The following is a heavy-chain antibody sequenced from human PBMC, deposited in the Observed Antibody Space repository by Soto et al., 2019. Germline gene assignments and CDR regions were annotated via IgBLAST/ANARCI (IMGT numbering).Heavy chain of an antibody. CDR2: ISANGQGI. CDR3: AKDRDYPRDQFHY. D-gene: IGHD2-2*01. V-gene: IGHV3-23*01. CDR1: GFTFTYYA. Sequence: ESGGGLVQPGGSLRLSCTASGFTFTYYAFSWVRQAPGKGLEWVSAISANGQGIYYADSVRGRFTISRDNSKNTVFLHMDSLRAEDTAVYYCAKDRDYPRDQFHYWGQGTLVTVSS. J-gene: IGHJ4*02.